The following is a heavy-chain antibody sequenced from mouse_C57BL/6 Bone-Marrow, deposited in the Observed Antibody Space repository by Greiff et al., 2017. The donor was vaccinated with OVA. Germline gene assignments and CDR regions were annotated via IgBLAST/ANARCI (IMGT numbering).Heavy chain of an antibody. D-gene: IGHD2-5*01. CDR2: IYPGSGNT. CDR1: GYSFTSYY. V-gene: IGHV1-66*01. Sequence: QVQLQQSGPELVKPGASVKISCKASGYSFTSYYIHWVKQRPGQGLEWIGWIYPGSGNTKYNEKFKGKATLTADTSSSTAYMQLSSLTSEDSAVYYCARNGNYSNYSYAMDYRGQGTSVTVSS. CDR3: ARNGNYSNYSYAMDY. J-gene: IGHJ4*01.